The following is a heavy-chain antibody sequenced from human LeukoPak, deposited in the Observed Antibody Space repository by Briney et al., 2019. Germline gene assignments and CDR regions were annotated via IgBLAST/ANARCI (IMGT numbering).Heavy chain of an antibody. D-gene: IGHD2-15*01. V-gene: IGHV1-3*01. CDR2: INAGNGNT. CDR3: ARDQYCSGGSCYPGFDY. Sequence: GASVNVSCKASGYTFTSYAMHWVRQAPGQRLEWMGGINAGNGNTKYSQKFQGRVTITRDTSASTAYMELSSLRSEDTAVYYCARDQYCSGGSCYPGFDYWGQGTLVTVSS. CDR1: GYTFTSYA. J-gene: IGHJ4*02.